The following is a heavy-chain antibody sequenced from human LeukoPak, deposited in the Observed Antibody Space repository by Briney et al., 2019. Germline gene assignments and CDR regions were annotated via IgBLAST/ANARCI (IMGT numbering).Heavy chain of an antibody. CDR2: ISSSSSTI. Sequence: GGSLRLSCAASGFTFTSYSMNWVRQAPGKGLEWVSYISSSSSTIYYADSVKGRFTISRDNAKNSLYLQMNSLRAEDTAVYYCARDHYDFWSGYSGINWFDPWGQGTLVTVSS. J-gene: IGHJ5*02. D-gene: IGHD3-3*01. CDR3: ARDHYDFWSGYSGINWFDP. CDR1: GFTFTSYS. V-gene: IGHV3-48*04.